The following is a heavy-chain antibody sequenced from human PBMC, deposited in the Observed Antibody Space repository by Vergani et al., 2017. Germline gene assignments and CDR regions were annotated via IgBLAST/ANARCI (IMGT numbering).Heavy chain of an antibody. V-gene: IGHV3-23*04. CDR3: ARVRVMWTVPDSFDV. D-gene: IGHD3/OR15-3a*01. CDR1: GFTLENYA. Sequence: VHLVESGGGLVQPGGSLRLSCVASGFTLENYATTRVRQAPGKGLEWVASIGSNDGRKYHADSLKGRFLISRDSYKNILYLQMHSLRADDTAIYYCARVRVMWTVPDSFDVWGTGTLVAVSP. J-gene: IGHJ3*01. CDR2: IGSNDGRK.